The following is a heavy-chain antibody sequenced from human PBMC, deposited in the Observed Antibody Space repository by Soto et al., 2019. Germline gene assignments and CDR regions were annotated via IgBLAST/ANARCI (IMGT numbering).Heavy chain of an antibody. V-gene: IGHV2-5*02. Sequence: QITLKESGPTLVKRTQTLTLTCTFSGFSLSTSGVGVGWIRQPPGKALDWLALIYWDDEKRYTPSLKRRVTITKSTSKNHVYLTVVNINPVDTATYYCAHRRGSSRAFDYWGQGSLVTVSS. D-gene: IGHD6-13*01. J-gene: IGHJ4*02. CDR3: AHRRGSSRAFDY. CDR2: IYWDDEK. CDR1: GFSLSTSGVG.